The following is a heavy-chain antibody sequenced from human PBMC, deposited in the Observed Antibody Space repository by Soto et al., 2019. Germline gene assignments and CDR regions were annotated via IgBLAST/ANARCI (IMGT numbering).Heavy chain of an antibody. Sequence: LRLSSAASGFTFSRYPMGWVRQAPGKGMARVTGFSGIGGTTYYADSVEGRFSISGATSKNTLYMQMSNLEAELKGAHYCANCLPVPDCMARPDYCAMDVWGRGTTVTVSS. CDR2: FSGIGGTT. D-gene: IGHD2-15*01. V-gene: IGHV3-23*01. J-gene: IGHJ6*02. CDR3: ANCLPVPDCMARPDYCAMDV. CDR1: GFTFSRYP.